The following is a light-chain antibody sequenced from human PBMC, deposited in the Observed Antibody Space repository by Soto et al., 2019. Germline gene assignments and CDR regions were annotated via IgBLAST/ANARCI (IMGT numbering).Light chain of an antibody. CDR2: DVS. Sequence: QSALTQPASVSGSPGQSITISCTGTSSDVGAYNFVSWYQQHPGKLPKLMIFDVSRRPSGVSDRFSGSKSGNTASLTISGLQSEDEGDYYCISYTSSSTHVFGSGTKLTGL. V-gene: IGLV2-14*03. CDR3: ISYTSSSTHV. J-gene: IGLJ1*01. CDR1: SSDVGAYNF.